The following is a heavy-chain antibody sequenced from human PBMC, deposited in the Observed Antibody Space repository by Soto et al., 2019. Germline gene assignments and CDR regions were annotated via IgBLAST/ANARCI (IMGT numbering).Heavy chain of an antibody. CDR3: ATQGSAYYYDSSGYYSYWFDP. J-gene: IGHJ5*02. CDR1: GYTLTELS. D-gene: IGHD3-22*01. CDR2: FDPEDGET. Sequence: ASVKVSCKVSGYTLTELSMHWVRQAPGKGLEWMGGFDPEDGETIYAQKFQGRVTMTEDTSTDTAYMELSSLRSEDTAVYYCATQGSAYYYDSSGYYSYWFDPWGQGTLVTSPQ. V-gene: IGHV1-24*01.